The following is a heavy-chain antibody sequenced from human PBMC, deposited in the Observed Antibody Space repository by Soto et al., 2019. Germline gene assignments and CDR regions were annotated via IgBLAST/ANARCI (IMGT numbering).Heavy chain of an antibody. Sequence: GASVKVSCKVSGYTLTELSMHWVRQAPGKGLEWMGGFDPEDGETIYAQKFQGRVTMTEDTSTDTAYMGLSSLRSEDTAVYYCATDFSAIAAAGVFDYWGQGTLVTVSS. V-gene: IGHV1-24*01. CDR1: GYTLTELS. J-gene: IGHJ4*02. D-gene: IGHD6-13*01. CDR3: ATDFSAIAAAGVFDY. CDR2: FDPEDGET.